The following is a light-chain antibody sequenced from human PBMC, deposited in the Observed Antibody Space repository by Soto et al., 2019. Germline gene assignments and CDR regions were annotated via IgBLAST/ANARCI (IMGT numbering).Light chain of an antibody. CDR1: QSISSG. J-gene: IGKJ5*01. V-gene: IGKV1-5*01. Sequence: DIQMTQSPSTLSASVGDRVTITFRASQSISSGLAWYQQKPGKAPKLLIYDASSLESGVPSRFSGSGSGTEFTLTISSLQPDDFATYYCQQYNSYSPITFGQGTRLE. CDR2: DAS. CDR3: QQYNSYSPIT.